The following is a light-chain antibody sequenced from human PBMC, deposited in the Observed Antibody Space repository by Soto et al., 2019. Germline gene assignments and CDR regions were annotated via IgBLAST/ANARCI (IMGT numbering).Light chain of an antibody. CDR3: ISYTSSDTYV. J-gene: IGLJ1*01. CDR1: STDIGGYKY. Sequence: QSVLTQPASVSWSPGQSITISCTGTSTDIGGYKYVSWYQQHPSKALNLMIYDVTSLPSGISNRFSGSKSGNTASLIISGLQAEDEADYYCISYTSSDTYVFGTGTKVTVL. V-gene: IGLV2-14*01. CDR2: DVT.